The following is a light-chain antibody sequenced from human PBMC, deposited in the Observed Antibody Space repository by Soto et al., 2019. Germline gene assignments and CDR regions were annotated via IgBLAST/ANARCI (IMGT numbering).Light chain of an antibody. J-gene: IGKJ3*01. V-gene: IGKV3-20*01. CDR1: QSVGSNY. CDR3: QQYTSSPFT. CDR2: DAS. Sequence: EIVLTQSPVTLSLSPGDRATLSCRASQSVGSNYLAWYQQKPGQAPRLLIYDASSRATGIPDRFSGSGSGTDFTLTISRLEPEDFAVYYCQQYTSSPFTFGPGTKVDIK.